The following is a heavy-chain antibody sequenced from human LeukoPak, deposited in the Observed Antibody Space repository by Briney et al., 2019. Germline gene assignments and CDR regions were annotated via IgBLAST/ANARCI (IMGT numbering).Heavy chain of an antibody. V-gene: IGHV3-7*01. J-gene: IGHJ6*02. CDR3: ARTYSVAGTWHYYYGMDV. CDR2: IKQDGSEK. CDR1: GFTFSSYW. Sequence: PGGSLRLSCAASGFTFSSYWMSWVRQAPGKGLEWVANIKQDGSEKYYVDSVKGRFTISRDNAKNSLYLQMNSLGAEDTAVYYCARTYSVAGTWHYYYGMDVWGQGTTVTVSS. D-gene: IGHD6-19*01.